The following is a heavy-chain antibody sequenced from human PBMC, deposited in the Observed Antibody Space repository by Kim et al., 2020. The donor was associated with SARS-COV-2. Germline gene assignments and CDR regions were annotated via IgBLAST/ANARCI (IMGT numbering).Heavy chain of an antibody. V-gene: IGHV3-9*01. J-gene: IGHJ6*02. CDR2: ISWNSGSI. Sequence: GGSLRLSCAASGFTFGDYAMHWVRQAPGKGLEWVSGISWNSGSIGYADSVKGRFTISRDNAKNSLYLQMNSLRAEDTALYYCAKSSSLYYYYGMDVWGQGTTVTVSS. CDR3: AKSSSLYYYYGMDV. CDR1: GFTFGDYA. D-gene: IGHD6-6*01.